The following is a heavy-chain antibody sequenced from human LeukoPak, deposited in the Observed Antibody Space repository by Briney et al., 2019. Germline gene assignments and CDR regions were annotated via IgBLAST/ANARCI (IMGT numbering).Heavy chain of an antibody. Sequence: GGSLRLSCAASGXTFSSYDMHWVRQAPGKGLEWVSVIWYDGSNKYYADSVKGRVTISRDNSKNTLFLQINSLRAEDTAVYYCARSPKGDSYGMDVWGQGTTVTVSS. J-gene: IGHJ6*02. CDR2: IWYDGSNK. CDR1: GXTFSSYD. V-gene: IGHV3-33*01. CDR3: ARSPKGDSYGMDV.